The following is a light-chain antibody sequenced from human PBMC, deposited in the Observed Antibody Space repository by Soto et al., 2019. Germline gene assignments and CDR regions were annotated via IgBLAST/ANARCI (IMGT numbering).Light chain of an antibody. Sequence: QSALTQPASASGSPGQSVTISCTGTSSDVGSYNLVSWYQHHAGTAPKLIIYEVTNRPSGVSDRFSASKSGDTASLTISGLQAEDEDIYYCSSYTGFSTDMLFGGGTKLTVL. CDR3: SSYTGFSTDML. CDR2: EVT. J-gene: IGLJ2*01. CDR1: SSDVGSYNL. V-gene: IGLV2-14*01.